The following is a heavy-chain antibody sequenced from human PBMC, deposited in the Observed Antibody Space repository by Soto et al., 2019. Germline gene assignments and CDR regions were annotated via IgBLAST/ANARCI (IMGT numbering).Heavy chain of an antibody. CDR3: ARVSGLPNSGWYGGMDV. CDR2: IYYSGST. CDR1: GGSISSYY. J-gene: IGHJ6*02. Sequence: SETLSLTCTVSGGSISSYYWSWIRQPPGKGLEWIGYIYYSGSTNYNPSLKSRVTISVDTSKNQFSLKLSSVTAADTAVYYCARVSGLPNSGWYGGMDVWGQGTTVTVSS. D-gene: IGHD6-19*01. V-gene: IGHV4-59*12.